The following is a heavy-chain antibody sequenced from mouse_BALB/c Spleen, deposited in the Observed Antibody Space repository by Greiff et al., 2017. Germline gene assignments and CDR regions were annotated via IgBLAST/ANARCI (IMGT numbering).Heavy chain of an antibody. CDR1: GFTFSSFG. D-gene: IGHD1-2*01. CDR2: ISSGSSTI. V-gene: IGHV5-17*02. J-gene: IGHJ1*01. CDR3: ARKGRTATEWYIDV. Sequence: EVQLVESGGGLVQPGGSRKLSCAASGFTFSSFGMHWVRQAPEKGLEWVAYISSGSSTIYYADTVKGRFTISRDNPKNTLFLQMTSLRSEDTAMYYCARKGRTATEWYIDVWGAGTTVTVSS.